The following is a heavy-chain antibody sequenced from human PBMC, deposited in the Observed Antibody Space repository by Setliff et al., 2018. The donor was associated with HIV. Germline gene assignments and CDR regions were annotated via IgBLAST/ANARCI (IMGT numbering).Heavy chain of an antibody. CDR2: IIPSAGST. D-gene: IGHD3-22*01. CDR3: ARDYYDSSGYIFFPGLPDY. J-gene: IGHJ4*02. Sequence: ASVKVSCKASGGAFISHTFTWVRQAPGQGLEWMGRIIPSAGSTTYAQKFQGRVTMTRDTSISTAYMELSRLRSDDTAVYYCARDYYDSSGYIFFPGLPDYWGQGTLVTVSS. CDR1: GGAFISHT. V-gene: IGHV1-2*02.